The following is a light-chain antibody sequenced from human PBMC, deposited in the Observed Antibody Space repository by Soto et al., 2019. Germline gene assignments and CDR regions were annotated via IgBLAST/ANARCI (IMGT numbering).Light chain of an antibody. CDR1: SSDVGGYNY. Sequence: QSVLTQPASVSGSPGQSITISCTGTSSDVGGYNYVCWYQQHPGKAPKLVISDVSNRPSGVSDRFSGSKSGNTASLSISGLQAEDEADYYCSSYTSSSSYVFVTGTKVTV. CDR2: DVS. J-gene: IGLJ1*01. V-gene: IGLV2-14*01. CDR3: SSYTSSSSYV.